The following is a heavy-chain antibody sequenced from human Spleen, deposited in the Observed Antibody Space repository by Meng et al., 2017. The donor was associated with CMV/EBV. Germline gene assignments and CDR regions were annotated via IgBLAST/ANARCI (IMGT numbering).Heavy chain of an antibody. Sequence: GGSLRLSCAASGFTFSSFAMSWVRQPPGKGLEWVSAITGPGITTYYADSVRGRFTISRDASKSTLYLQMDGLRAEDTAVYFCAKAALTTGTTNRFDFWGQGTLVTVSS. CDR2: ITGPGITT. D-gene: IGHD1-1*01. J-gene: IGHJ4*02. V-gene: IGHV3-23*01. CDR3: AKAALTTGTTNRFDF. CDR1: GFTFSSFA.